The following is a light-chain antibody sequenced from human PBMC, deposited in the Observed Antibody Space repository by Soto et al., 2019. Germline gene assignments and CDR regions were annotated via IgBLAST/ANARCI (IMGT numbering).Light chain of an antibody. CDR1: SSDVGGYTY. CDR3: SSYTSSGTYV. CDR2: EVS. Sequence: QSVLTQPASVSGSPGQSITISCTGTSSDVGGYTYVSWYQHHPGKAPKLMIYEVSNRPSGVSNRFSGSKSGNTASLTISGLQAEDEADYYCSSYTSSGTYVFGTGTKGTVL. V-gene: IGLV2-14*01. J-gene: IGLJ1*01.